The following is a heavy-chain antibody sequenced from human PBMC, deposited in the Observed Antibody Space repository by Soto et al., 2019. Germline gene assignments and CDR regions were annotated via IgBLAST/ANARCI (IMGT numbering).Heavy chain of an antibody. CDR2: ISDGGSNK. J-gene: IGHJ4*02. CDR3: ARVRGRGGDSSGYYWYYFDY. D-gene: IGHD3-22*01. CDR1: GFTFSTYA. Sequence: PGGSLRLSCAASGFTFSTYAMHWVRQAPGKGLEWVAVISDGGSNKYYADSVKGRFTISRDNSKNTLYLQINSLRAEDTAVYYCARVRGRGGDSSGYYWYYFDYWGQGTLVTVSS. V-gene: IGHV3-30-3*01.